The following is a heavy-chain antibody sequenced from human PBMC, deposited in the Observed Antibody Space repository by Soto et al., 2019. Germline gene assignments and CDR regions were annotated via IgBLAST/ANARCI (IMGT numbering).Heavy chain of an antibody. CDR3: AQAKGLIATSHFDS. D-gene: IGHD3-16*02. Sequence: EVQLVESGGGLVQPGRSLRLSCAASGFTFENYARHWVRQAPGKGLEWVSGLSWNSGSIGYADSVKGRFTISRDNAKKSLYLQMNDLTPDDTALSYCAQAKGLIATSHFDSWGQGTLVTVSS. CDR2: LSWNSGSI. CDR1: GFTFENYA. J-gene: IGHJ4*02. V-gene: IGHV3-9*01.